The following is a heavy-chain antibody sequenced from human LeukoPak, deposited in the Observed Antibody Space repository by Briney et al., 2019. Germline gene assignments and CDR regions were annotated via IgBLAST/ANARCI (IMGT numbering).Heavy chain of an antibody. CDR1: GGSFSGYY. V-gene: IGHV4-34*01. CDR3: ARGPHCHRFRARYCSSTSCSPGFDY. D-gene: IGHD2-2*01. Sequence: SETLSLTCAVYGGSFSGYYWSWIRQPPGKGLEWIGEINHSGSTNYNPSLKGRVTISVDTSKDQFSLKLSSVTAADTAVYYCARGPHCHRFRARYCSSTSCSPGFDYWGQGTLVTVSS. J-gene: IGHJ4*02. CDR2: INHSGST.